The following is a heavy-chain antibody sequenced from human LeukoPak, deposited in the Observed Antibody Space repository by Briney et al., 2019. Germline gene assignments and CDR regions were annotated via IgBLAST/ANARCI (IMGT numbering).Heavy chain of an antibody. D-gene: IGHD2-2*01. J-gene: IGHJ6*03. CDR2: IIPIFGTA. CDR1: GGTFISYA. CDR3: ARGYCSSTSCPYYYYMDV. Sequence: SVKVSCKASGGTFISYAISWVRQAPGQGLEWMGGIIPIFGTANYAQKFQGRVTITADESTSTAYMELSSLRSDDTAVYYCARGYCSSTSCPYYYYMDVWGKGTTVTVSS. V-gene: IGHV1-69*13.